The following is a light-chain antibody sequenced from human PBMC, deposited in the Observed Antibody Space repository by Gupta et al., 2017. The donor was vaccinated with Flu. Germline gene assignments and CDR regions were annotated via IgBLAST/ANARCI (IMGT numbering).Light chain of an antibody. CDR3: HQYDDIPWT. CDR1: QSSVNRSNNENY. V-gene: IGKV4-1*01. Sequence: GERATSKRKTSQSSVNRSNNENYLAWYQQKPGQAPRLLLYGASTRATGIPDRFSGSGSGTDFTLSISRLEAEDVAVYYCHQYDDIPWTFGRGTKVEIK. J-gene: IGKJ1*01. CDR2: GAS.